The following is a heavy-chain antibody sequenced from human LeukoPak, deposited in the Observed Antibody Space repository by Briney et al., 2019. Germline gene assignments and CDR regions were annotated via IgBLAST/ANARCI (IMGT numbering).Heavy chain of an antibody. D-gene: IGHD6-13*01. Sequence: SEALSLTCVVYGGSFNDYFWSWIRQPPGKGLEGVGISSHSGRTVYNPSRKTRVIISVDTSRSQFSLRLSSVTAADTAIYYCVAASWYKVDFWGQGALVTVSS. CDR1: GGSFNDYF. CDR3: VAASWYKVDF. J-gene: IGHJ4*02. CDR2: SSHSGRT. V-gene: IGHV4-34*01.